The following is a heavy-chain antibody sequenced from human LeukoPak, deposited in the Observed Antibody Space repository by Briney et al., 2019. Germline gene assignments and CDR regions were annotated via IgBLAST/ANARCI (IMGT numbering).Heavy chain of an antibody. D-gene: IGHD3-22*01. CDR2: ISGSGGST. J-gene: IGHJ4*02. CDR1: GFTFSSTA. Sequence: GGSLRLSCVVSGFTFSSTAMSCVRQAPGKGLAWVSAISGSGGSTYYADSVKGRFTISRDNSKNTLYLQMNSLRAEDTAVYYCAEDPYYYSSSYYGDYWGQGTLVTVSS. V-gene: IGHV3-23*01. CDR3: AEDPYYYSSSYYGDY.